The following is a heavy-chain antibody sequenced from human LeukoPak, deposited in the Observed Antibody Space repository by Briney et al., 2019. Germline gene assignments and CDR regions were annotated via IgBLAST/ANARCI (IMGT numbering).Heavy chain of an antibody. CDR3: AKDGRCSSTSCYLDY. D-gene: IGHD2-2*01. V-gene: IGHV3-74*01. CDR2: ISSDGSIT. Sequence: PGGSLRLSCAASGFTFSTYWMHWVRQAPGKGLVWVSRISSDGSITGYADSVKGRFTISRDNAKNTLYLQMNSLRAEDTAVYYCAKDGRCSSTSCYLDYWGQGTLVTVSS. CDR1: GFTFSTYW. J-gene: IGHJ4*02.